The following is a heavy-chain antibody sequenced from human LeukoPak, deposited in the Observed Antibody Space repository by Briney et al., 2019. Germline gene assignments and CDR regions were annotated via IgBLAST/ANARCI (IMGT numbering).Heavy chain of an antibody. V-gene: IGHV4-61*05. CDR3: ARGYSSSWYTPLFDY. Sequence: SETLSLTCTVSGGSISSSSYYWGWIRQPPGKGLEWIGYIYYSGSTNYNPSLKSRVTISVDTSKNQFSLKLSSVTAADTAVYYCARGYSSSWYTPLFDYWGQGTLVTVSS. CDR1: GGSISSSSYY. CDR2: IYYSGST. J-gene: IGHJ4*02. D-gene: IGHD6-13*01.